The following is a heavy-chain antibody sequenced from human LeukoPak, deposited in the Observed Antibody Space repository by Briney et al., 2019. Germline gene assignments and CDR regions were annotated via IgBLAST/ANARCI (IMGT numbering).Heavy chain of an antibody. CDR3: ARGPPIRGYRYGYDTGYYYSYSMDV. Sequence: ASAKVSCKVSGYTLTELSMHWVRQAPGKGLEWMGGFDPEDGETIYAQKFQGRVTMTRDTSISTAYMELSSLRSEDTAVYYCARGPPIRGYRYGYDTGYYYSYSMDVWGKGTTVTISS. J-gene: IGHJ6*03. CDR1: GYTLTELS. V-gene: IGHV1-24*01. CDR2: FDPEDGET. D-gene: IGHD5-18*01.